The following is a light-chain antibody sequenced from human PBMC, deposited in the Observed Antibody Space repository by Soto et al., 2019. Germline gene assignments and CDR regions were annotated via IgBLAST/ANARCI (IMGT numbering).Light chain of an antibody. V-gene: IGKV3-15*01. J-gene: IGKJ4*01. CDR3: QQYNNWPPLT. CDR2: AAS. CDR1: HSVGSN. Sequence: EIVMTQSPATLSVSPGERATLSCRASHSVGSNLAWYKQKPGQAPRLLIYAASTRATGIPARISGSGSGTDFILTISSLQSEDFAVYYCQQYNNWPPLTFGGGTKGEIK.